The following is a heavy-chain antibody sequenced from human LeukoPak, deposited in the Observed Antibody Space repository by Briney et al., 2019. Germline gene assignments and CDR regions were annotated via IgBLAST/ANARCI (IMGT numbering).Heavy chain of an antibody. D-gene: IGHD5-18*01. J-gene: IGHJ4*02. CDR3: ARAGVDTATSY. CDR1: GGSISSGDYY. V-gene: IGHV4-30-4*08. Sequence: SQTLSLTCTVSGGSISSGDYYWSWIRQPPGKGLEWIGYIYYSGSTYYNPSLKSRVTISVDKSKNQFSLKLSSVTAADTAVYYCARAGVDTATSYWGQGTLVTVSS. CDR2: IYYSGST.